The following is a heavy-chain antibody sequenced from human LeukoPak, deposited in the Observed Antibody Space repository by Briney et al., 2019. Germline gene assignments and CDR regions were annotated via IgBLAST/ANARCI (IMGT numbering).Heavy chain of an antibody. V-gene: IGHV4-39*07. CDR1: GGSISSSSYY. CDR3: AREVVCGGEWNYYNWFDP. Sequence: SETLSLTCAVSGGSISSSSYYWGWIRQPPGKGLEWIGSIYYSGSTYYNPSLKSRVTISVDTSKNQFSLKLSSVTAADTAVYYCAREVVCGGEWNYYNWFDPWGQGTLVTVSS. D-gene: IGHD2-21*01. CDR2: IYYSGST. J-gene: IGHJ5*02.